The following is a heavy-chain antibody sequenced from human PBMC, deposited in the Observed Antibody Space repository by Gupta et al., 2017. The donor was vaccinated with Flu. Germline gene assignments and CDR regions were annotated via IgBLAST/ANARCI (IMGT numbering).Heavy chain of an antibody. CDR2: IYWDDDE. CDR3: AHGSGWLFYY. V-gene: IGHV2-5*02. CDR1: GFSLSTSAVG. Sequence: QITLKESGPTLVRPTKTLTLTCTSSGFSLSTSAVGVGWIRQPPGKALEWLAFIYWDDDEHYSPSLRSRLTIAKDTSKNQVVLTMTDMDPVDTATYYCAHGSGWLFYYWGQGTRVTVS. J-gene: IGHJ4*02. D-gene: IGHD6-19*01.